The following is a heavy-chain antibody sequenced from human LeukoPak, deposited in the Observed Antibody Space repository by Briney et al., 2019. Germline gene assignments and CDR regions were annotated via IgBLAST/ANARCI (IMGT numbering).Heavy chain of an antibody. Sequence: SDTLSLTRPVSGGSISTYYWNWIRQSPGKGLEWIGNIYYSGSTNYNPSLKSRVTISVDTSKNQFSLKLSSVTAADTAVYYCARLEWELNFDYWGQGTLVTVSS. D-gene: IGHD1-26*01. V-gene: IGHV4-59*08. CDR2: IYYSGST. J-gene: IGHJ4*02. CDR1: GGSISTYY. CDR3: ARLEWELNFDY.